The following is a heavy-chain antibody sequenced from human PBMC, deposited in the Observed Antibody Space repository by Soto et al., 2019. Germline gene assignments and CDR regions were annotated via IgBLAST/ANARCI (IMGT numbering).Heavy chain of an antibody. CDR1: GLTFGSRA. D-gene: IGHD3-10*01. J-gene: IGHJ4*02. V-gene: IGHV3-23*01. Sequence: SLRLSCVASGLTFGSRAMSWVRQAPGEGLQWVSTITDTGGDAKYADSVRGRFVISRDNSKKILYLQMTSLTAEDSAMYFCARGSTDSYPGSRIFDFWGRGTLVTVS. CDR3: ARGSTDSYPGSRIFDF. CDR2: ITDTGGDA.